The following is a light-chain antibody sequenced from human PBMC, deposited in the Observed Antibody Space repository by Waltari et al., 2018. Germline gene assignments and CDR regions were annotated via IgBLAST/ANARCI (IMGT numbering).Light chain of an antibody. CDR2: KAS. V-gene: IGKV1-5*03. Sequence: IQMTQSPSTLSASVGDRVTITCRASQSISSWLAWYQQKPGKAPKLLIYKASSLESGVPSRFSGSESGTEFTLTISSLQPDDFATYYCQQYNSYSLTFGGGTKVEIK. CDR3: QQYNSYSLT. CDR1: QSISSW. J-gene: IGKJ4*01.